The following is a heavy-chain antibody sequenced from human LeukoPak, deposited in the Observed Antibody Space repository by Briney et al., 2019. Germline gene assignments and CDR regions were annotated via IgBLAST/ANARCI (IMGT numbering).Heavy chain of an antibody. J-gene: IGHJ4*02. V-gene: IGHV4-39*01. D-gene: IGHD3-10*01. CDR2: IYYSGST. Sequence: SETLSLTCTVSGGSISSSSYYWGWIRQPPGKGLEWIGSIYYSGSTYYNPSLKSRVTISVDTSKNQFSLKLSSVTAADTAVYYCARGVTMVRGALDYWGQGTLVTVS. CDR3: ARGVTMVRGALDY. CDR1: GGSISSSSYY.